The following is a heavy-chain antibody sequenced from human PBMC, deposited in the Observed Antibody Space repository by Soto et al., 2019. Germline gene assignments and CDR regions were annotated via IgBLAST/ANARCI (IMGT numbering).Heavy chain of an antibody. CDR2: INPNSGDT. V-gene: IGHV1-2*02. Sequence: ASVKVSCKASGYTFTGYYMHWVRQAPGQGLEWMGWINPNSGDTNYAQKFQGRVTMTRDTSISTAYMELSRLRSDDTAVYYCARGLTTGNTAGFVYYFDFWGQGTLVTVYS. J-gene: IGHJ4*02. CDR3: ARGLTTGNTAGFVYYFDF. CDR1: GYTFTGYY. D-gene: IGHD3-10*01.